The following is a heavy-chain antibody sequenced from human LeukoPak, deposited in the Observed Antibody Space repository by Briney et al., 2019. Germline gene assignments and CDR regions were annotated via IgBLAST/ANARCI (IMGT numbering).Heavy chain of an antibody. CDR1: GYSFTDYF. CDR3: ARSGSTGYSLDY. D-gene: IGHD3-22*01. V-gene: IGHV1-2*02. J-gene: IGHJ4*02. Sequence: ASVTVSFKGSGYSFTDYFIHWLRQAPGQGGDGMGCIDPNSGETKYAQKFQGRGSIPRDTDTRTAYMELSRLRSDDTAVYFCARSGSTGYSLDYWGQGTLVTVSS. CDR2: IDPNSGET.